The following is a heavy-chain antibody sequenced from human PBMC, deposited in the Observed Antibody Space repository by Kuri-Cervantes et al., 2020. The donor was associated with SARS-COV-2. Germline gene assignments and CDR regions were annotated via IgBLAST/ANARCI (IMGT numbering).Heavy chain of an antibody. CDR3: ARVDV. V-gene: IGHV4-34*01. J-gene: IGHJ6*04. CDR2: INHSGST. Sequence: ESLKISCAVYGGSFSGYYWSWIRQPPGKGLEWIGEINHSGSTNYNPSLKSRVTISVDTSKNQFSLKLSSVTAADTAVYHCARVDVWGKGTTVTVSS. CDR1: GGSFSGYY.